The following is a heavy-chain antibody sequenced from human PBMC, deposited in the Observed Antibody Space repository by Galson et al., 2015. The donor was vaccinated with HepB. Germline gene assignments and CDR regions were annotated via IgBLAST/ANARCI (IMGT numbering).Heavy chain of an antibody. J-gene: IGHJ4*02. CDR2: IKQDGSAK. CDR3: ARDQAAGDPTLSFDY. V-gene: IGHV3-7*03. D-gene: IGHD6-13*01. Sequence: SLRLSCAASGFTFSSYWMSWVRQAPGKGLEWVANIKQDGSAKYYVDSVKGRFTISRDNAKNSLYLQMNSLRAEDTAVYYCARDQAAGDPTLSFDYWGQGTLVTVSS. CDR1: GFTFSSYW.